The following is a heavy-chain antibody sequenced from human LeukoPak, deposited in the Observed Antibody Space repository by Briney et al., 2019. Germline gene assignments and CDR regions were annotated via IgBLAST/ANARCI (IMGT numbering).Heavy chain of an antibody. J-gene: IGHJ4*02. D-gene: IGHD3-3*01. CDR3: ASGIDEWLMRY. CDR1: GGTFASDA. CDR2: IIPMMETA. V-gene: IGHV1-69*05. Sequence: SVKVSCKASGGTFASDAISWVREAPGQGLEWMGGIIPMMETADYGERFKDRVTITTDEATSTAYMELSSLRSEDTAVYYCASGIDEWLMRYWGQGTLVTVSS.